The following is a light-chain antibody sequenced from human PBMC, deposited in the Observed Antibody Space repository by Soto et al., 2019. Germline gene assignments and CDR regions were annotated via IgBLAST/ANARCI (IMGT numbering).Light chain of an antibody. J-gene: IGLJ2*01. V-gene: IGLV7-46*01. CDR1: TGAVTSGHY. CDR3: LIHYSGAGV. CDR2: DTT. Sequence: QAVVTQEPSLTVSSGGTVTLTCGSNTGAVTSGHYPYWFQQKPGQAPRTLIYDTTNKYSWTPARFSGSLLGGKAALTLSGAQPDDEADYYCLIHYSGAGVFGGGTKLTVL.